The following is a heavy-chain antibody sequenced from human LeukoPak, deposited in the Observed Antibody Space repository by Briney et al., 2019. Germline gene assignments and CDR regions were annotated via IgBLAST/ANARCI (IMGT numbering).Heavy chain of an antibody. J-gene: IGHJ4*02. D-gene: IGHD2-21*01. CDR1: GFTFSSDA. CDR2: ICLRGDRT. CDR3: TKLVGYCGN. V-gene: IGHV3-23*01. Sequence: PGGALRLSCEASGFTFSSDAMSCVRQAPGKGREWGSAICLRGDRTYYADSVTGRFTISRDNSKNTLYLQMNSLRAEDTALYYCTKLVGYCGNWGQGTLVTVS.